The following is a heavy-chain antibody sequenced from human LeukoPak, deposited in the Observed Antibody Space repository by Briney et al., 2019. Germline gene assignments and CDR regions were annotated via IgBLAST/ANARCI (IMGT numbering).Heavy chain of an antibody. V-gene: IGHV3-30-3*01. D-gene: IGHD5-24*01. CDR3: ARGGWLQFSYYYYGMDV. Sequence: GGSLRLSCAASGFTFSSYAMHWVRQAPGKGPEWVAVISYDGSNKYYADSVKGRFTISRDNSKNTLYLQMNSLRAEDTAVYYCARGGWLQFSYYYYGMDVWGQGTTVTVSS. CDR1: GFTFSSYA. J-gene: IGHJ6*02. CDR2: ISYDGSNK.